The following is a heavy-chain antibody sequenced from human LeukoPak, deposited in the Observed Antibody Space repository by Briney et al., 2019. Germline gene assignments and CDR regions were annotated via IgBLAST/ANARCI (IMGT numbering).Heavy chain of an antibody. CDR2: ISSSSSTI. CDR3: AKDLGYYEGNAFDI. J-gene: IGHJ3*02. Sequence: GGSLRLSCAASGFTFSSYSMNWVRQAPGKGLEWVSYISSSSSTIYYADSVKGRFTISRDNSKNTLYLQMNSLRAEDTAVYYCAKDLGYYEGNAFDIWGQGTMVTVSS. D-gene: IGHD3-22*01. V-gene: IGHV3-48*01. CDR1: GFTFSSYS.